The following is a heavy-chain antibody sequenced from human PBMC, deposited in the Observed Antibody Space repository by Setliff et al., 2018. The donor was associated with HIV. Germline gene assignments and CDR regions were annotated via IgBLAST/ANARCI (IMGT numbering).Heavy chain of an antibody. J-gene: IGHJ6*02. V-gene: IGHV1-2*06. D-gene: IGHD3-10*01. CDR3: ARNFGLSPSGKYYYYYGMDI. CDR2: INPKSGGT. CDR1: GYTFTGYY. Sequence: GASVKVSCKASGYTFTGYYMHWVRQAPGQGPEWLGRINPKSGGTRYAQKFQGRVSMTRDTAISTAYMELSRLRSDDSAVYYCARNFGLSPSGKYYYYYGMDIWGQGTTVTVSS.